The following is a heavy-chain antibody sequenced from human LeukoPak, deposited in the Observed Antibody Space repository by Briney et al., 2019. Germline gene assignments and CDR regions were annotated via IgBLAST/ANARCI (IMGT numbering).Heavy chain of an antibody. J-gene: IGHJ4*02. CDR3: AKLLRTYYYDSSGPRSN. CDR2: ISGSGGST. CDR1: GFTFSSYA. D-gene: IGHD3-22*01. V-gene: IGHV3-23*01. Sequence: GGSLRLSCAASGFTFSSYAMSWVRQAPGKGLEWVSAISGSGGSTYYADSVKGRFTISRDNSKNTLYLQMNSLRAEDTAVYYCAKLLRTYYYDSSGPRSNWGQGTLVTVPS.